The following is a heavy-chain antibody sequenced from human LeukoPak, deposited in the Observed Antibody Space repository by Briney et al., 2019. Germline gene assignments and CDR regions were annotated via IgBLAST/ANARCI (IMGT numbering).Heavy chain of an antibody. D-gene: IGHD2/OR15-2a*01. CDR3: ARGTWLPLLSFDY. J-gene: IGHJ4*02. CDR1: DDSISIYC. Sequence: SETLSLICSVSDDSISIYCWSWIRQPPGKGLEWIGYIYYSGSTNYNPSLKSRVTISVDTSKNQFSLKLSSVTAADTAVYYCARGTWLPLLSFDYWGQGTLVTVSS. V-gene: IGHV4-59*01. CDR2: IYYSGST.